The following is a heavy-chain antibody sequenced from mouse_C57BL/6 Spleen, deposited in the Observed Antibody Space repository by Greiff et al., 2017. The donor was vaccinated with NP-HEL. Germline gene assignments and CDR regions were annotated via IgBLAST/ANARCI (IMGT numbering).Heavy chain of an antibody. CDR3: ARDGAGTGWYFDV. Sequence: EVKLQESGPGLVKPSQSLSLTCSVTGYSITSGYYWNWIRQFPGNKLEWMGYISYDGSNNYNPSLKNRISITRDTSKNQFFLKLNSVTTEDTATYYCARDGAGTGWYFDVWGTGTTVTVSS. CDR2: ISYDGSN. CDR1: GYSITSGYY. D-gene: IGHD4-1*01. J-gene: IGHJ1*03. V-gene: IGHV3-6*01.